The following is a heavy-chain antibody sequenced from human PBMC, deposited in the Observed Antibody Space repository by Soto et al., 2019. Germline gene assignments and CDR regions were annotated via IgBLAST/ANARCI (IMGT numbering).Heavy chain of an antibody. Sequence: PGGSLRLSCAASGFTFSSYWMHWVRQAPGKGLVWVSRINSDGSSTSYADSVKGRFTISRDNAKNTLYLQMNSLRAEDTAVYYCARVEGGSHFDYWGQGTLVTVSS. CDR3: ARVEGGSHFDY. CDR1: GFTFSSYW. J-gene: IGHJ4*02. CDR2: INSDGSST. D-gene: IGHD2-15*01. V-gene: IGHV3-74*01.